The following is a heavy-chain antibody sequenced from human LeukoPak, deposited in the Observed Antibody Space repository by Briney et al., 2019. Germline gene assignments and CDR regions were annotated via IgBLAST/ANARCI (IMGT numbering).Heavy chain of an antibody. V-gene: IGHV3-7*04. J-gene: IGHJ4*02. CDR2: IKEDGSAT. Sequence: GGSLRLSCAASGFTFSTYWMTWVRQAPGKGPEWVANIKEDGSATYYVDSVKGRFTISRDNAKKSLYLQMDSLRAEDTAVYYCARDSPGYLAYDSWGQGTLVTVSS. CDR3: ARDSPGYLAYDS. CDR1: GFTFSTYW. D-gene: IGHD1-1*01.